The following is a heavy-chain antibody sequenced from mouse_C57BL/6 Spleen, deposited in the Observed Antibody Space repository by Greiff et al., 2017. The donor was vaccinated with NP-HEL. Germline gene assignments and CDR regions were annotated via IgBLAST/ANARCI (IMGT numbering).Heavy chain of an antibody. CDR1: GFTFSSYA. CDR2: ISSGGDYI. Sequence: EVMLVESGEGLVKPGGSLKLSCAASGFTFSSYAMSWVRQTPEKRLEWVAYISSGGDYIYYADTVKGRFTISRDNARNTLYLQMSSLKSEDTAMYYCTRGRPFYGFDYWGQGTTLTVSS. J-gene: IGHJ2*01. CDR3: TRGRPFYGFDY. D-gene: IGHD1-1*01. V-gene: IGHV5-9-1*02.